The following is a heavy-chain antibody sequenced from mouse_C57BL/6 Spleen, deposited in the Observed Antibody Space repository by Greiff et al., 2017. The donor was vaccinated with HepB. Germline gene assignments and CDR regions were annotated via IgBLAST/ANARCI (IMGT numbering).Heavy chain of an antibody. CDR1: GYTFTSYT. J-gene: IGHJ4*01. CDR2: INPSSGYT. Sequence: VQGVESGAELARPGASVKMSCKASGYTFTSYTMHWVKQRPGQGLEWIGYINPSSGYTKYNQKFKDKATLTADKSSSTAYMQLSSLTSEDSAVYYCARSLPYGRGVYYYAMDYWGQGTSVTVSS. CDR3: ARSLPYGRGVYYYAMDY. D-gene: IGHD1-1*01. V-gene: IGHV1-4*01.